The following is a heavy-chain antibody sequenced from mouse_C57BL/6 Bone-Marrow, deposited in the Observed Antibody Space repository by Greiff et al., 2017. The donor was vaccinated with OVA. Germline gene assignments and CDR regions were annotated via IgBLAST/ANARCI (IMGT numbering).Heavy chain of an antibody. CDR2: ISSGSSTI. V-gene: IGHV5-17*01. J-gene: IGHJ2*01. CDR1: GFTFSDYG. CDR3: ARRGGYYVSYFDY. Sequence: EVMLVESGGGLVKPGGSLKLSCAASGFTFSDYGMHWVRQAPEKGLEWVAYISSGSSTIYYADTVKGRFTFSGDNAKNTLSLQMTSLRCEDTAMYYCARRGGYYVSYFDYWGQGTTLTVSS. D-gene: IGHD2-3*01.